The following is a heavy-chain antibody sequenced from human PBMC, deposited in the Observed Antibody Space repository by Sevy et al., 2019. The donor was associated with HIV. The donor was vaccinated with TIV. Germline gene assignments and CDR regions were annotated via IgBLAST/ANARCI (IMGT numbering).Heavy chain of an antibody. CDR1: GFTFSGCA. CDR2: IGTGGTT. J-gene: IGHJ4*02. V-gene: IGHV3-64*01. D-gene: IGHD6-19*01. CDR3: ARDSPGGGWTYFDY. Sequence: GGSLRLSCAASGFTFSGCAMHWVRQAPGKGLESVSSIGTGGTTYYANSVKGRFTISRDNSKNTLYLQMGSLRAEDMAVYYCARDSPGGGWTYFDYWGQGTLVTVSS.